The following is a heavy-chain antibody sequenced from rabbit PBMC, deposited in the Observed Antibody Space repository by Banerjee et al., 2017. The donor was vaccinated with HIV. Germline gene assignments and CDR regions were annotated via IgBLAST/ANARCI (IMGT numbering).Heavy chain of an antibody. J-gene: IGHJ4*01. CDR2: INGGSSGDT. Sequence: QEQLEESGGDLVKPGSSLTLTCKASGFSFSASYYMYWVRQAPGKGLEWIGCINGGSSGDTYYASWAKGRFTISKTSSTTVTLQMTSLTAADTATYFCARGGAYAGDGYGTHFNLWGPGTLVTVS. D-gene: IGHD4-2*01. CDR3: ARGGAYAGDGYGTHFNL. V-gene: IGHV1S45*01. CDR1: GFSFSASYY.